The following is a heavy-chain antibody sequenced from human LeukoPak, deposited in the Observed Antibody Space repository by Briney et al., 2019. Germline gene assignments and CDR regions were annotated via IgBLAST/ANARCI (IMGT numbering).Heavy chain of an antibody. CDR2: ISGDGGST. V-gene: IGHV3-43*02. J-gene: IGHJ6*03. CDR3: AKDTPLAAAGHYYYYMDV. D-gene: IGHD6-13*01. Sequence: GGSLRLSCAASGFTFDDYAMHWVRQARGKGVEWGSLISGDGGSTYYADSVKGRFTISRDNSKNSLYLQMNSLRTEDTALYYCAKDTPLAAAGHYYYYMDVWGKGTTVTVSS. CDR1: GFTFDDYA.